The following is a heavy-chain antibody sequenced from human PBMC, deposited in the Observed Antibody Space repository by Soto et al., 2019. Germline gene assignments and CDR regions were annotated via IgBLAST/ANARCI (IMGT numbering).Heavy chain of an antibody. Sequence: LSCSASGFTLRNHVMSWVRQAPGKGLEWVSGISGSGGSTYYADSVKGRFNIPRDNSKDTLYLQMNSLRAEDTAVYYCAKEGYGDYRSNWFDSGRQGILVTVSS. J-gene: IGHJ5*01. CDR1: GFTLRNHV. CDR2: ISGSGGST. V-gene: IGHV3-23*01. CDR3: AKEGYGDYRSNWFDS. D-gene: IGHD4-17*01.